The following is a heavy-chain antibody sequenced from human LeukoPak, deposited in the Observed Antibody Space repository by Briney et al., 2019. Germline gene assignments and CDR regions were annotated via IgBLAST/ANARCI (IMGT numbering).Heavy chain of an antibody. D-gene: IGHD2-15*01. CDR2: ISAYNGNT. CDR1: GYTFTSYG. V-gene: IGHV1-18*01. J-gene: IGHJ6*02. Sequence: AASVKVSCKASGYTFTSYGISWVRQAPGQGLEWMGWISAYNGNTNYAQKLQGRVTMTTDTSTSTAYMELRSLRSDDTAVYYCARTRQVVAATPGYYGMDVWGQGTTVTVSS. CDR3: ARTRQVVAATPGYYGMDV.